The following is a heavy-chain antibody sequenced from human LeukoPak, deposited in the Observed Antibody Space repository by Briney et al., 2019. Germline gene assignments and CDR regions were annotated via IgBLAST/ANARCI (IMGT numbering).Heavy chain of an antibody. CDR3: ARGRGGAAQEYYYYGMDV. J-gene: IGHJ6*02. Sequence: GASVKVSCKASGYTFTSYDINWVRQATGQGLEWMGWMNPNSGNTGYAQKFQGRVTMTRNTSISTAYMELSSLRSEDTAVYYCARGRGGAAQEYYYYGMDVWGQGTTVTVSS. CDR1: GYTFTSYD. V-gene: IGHV1-8*01. CDR2: MNPNSGNT. D-gene: IGHD1-26*01.